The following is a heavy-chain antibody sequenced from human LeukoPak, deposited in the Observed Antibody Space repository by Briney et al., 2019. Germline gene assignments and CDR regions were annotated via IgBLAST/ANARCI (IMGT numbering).Heavy chain of an antibody. CDR3: ARGAEYYDILTGYYRDYYYYMDV. CDR2: MNPNSGNT. V-gene: IGHV1-8*02. Sequence: ASVKVSCKASGYTFTGYYMHWVRQAPGQGLEWMGWMNPNSGNTGYAQKFQGRVTMTRNTSISTAYMELSSLRSEDTAVYYCARGAEYYDILTGYYRDYYYYMDVWGKGTTVTISS. CDR1: GYTFTGYY. J-gene: IGHJ6*03. D-gene: IGHD3-9*01.